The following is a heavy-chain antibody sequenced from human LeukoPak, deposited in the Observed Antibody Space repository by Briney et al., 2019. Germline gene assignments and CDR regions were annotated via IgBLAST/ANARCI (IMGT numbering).Heavy chain of an antibody. V-gene: IGHV3-13*04. J-gene: IGHJ4*02. CDR3: VRGGSGWYYFDY. CDR1: GFTFTNYD. Sequence: PGGSLRLSCAASGFTFTNYDMHWVRQATGKGLEWVSVIGIAGDTYYPGSVRGRFTISRENAKNSLYLQMNSLRDGDTAVYYCVRGGSGWYYFDYWGQGTLVTVSS. D-gene: IGHD6-19*01. CDR2: IGIAGDT.